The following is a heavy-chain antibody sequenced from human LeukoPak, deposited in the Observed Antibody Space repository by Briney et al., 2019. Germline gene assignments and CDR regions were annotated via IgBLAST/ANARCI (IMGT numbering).Heavy chain of an antibody. Sequence: GGSLRLSCAASGFTFSNYRMHWVRQAPGKGLVWVSRISTDGSTTGYADSVKGRFTISRDNAKNTLYLQMNSLRAEDTAVYYCARDLDGYRSGNGAWGQGTLVTVSS. D-gene: IGHD5-12*01. CDR1: GFTFSNYR. J-gene: IGHJ5*02. V-gene: IGHV3-74*01. CDR3: ARDLDGYRSGNGA. CDR2: ISTDGSTT.